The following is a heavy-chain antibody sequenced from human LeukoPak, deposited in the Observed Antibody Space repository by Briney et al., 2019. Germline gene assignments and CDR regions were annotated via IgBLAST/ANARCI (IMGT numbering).Heavy chain of an antibody. CDR3: ARHMTRGEGY. D-gene: IGHD3-16*01. CDR1: GFTVSSNY. J-gene: IGHJ4*02. CDR2: IYSGGST. V-gene: IGHV3-66*04. Sequence: SGGSLRLSCAASGFTVSSNYMSWVRQAPGKGPEWVSVIYSGGSTYYADSVKGRFTISRDNSKNTLYLQMNSLRAEDTAVYYCARHMTRGEGYWGQGTLVTVSS.